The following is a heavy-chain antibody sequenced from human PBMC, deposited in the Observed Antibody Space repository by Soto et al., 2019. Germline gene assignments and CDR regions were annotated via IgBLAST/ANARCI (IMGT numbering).Heavy chain of an antibody. CDR2: IYYSGST. V-gene: IGHV4-39*01. CDR1: GGPIISSSYY. Sequence: SETLSLTYSVSGGPIISSSYYWGWILHPRGKGLEWIGSIYYSGSTYYNPSLKSRVTISVDTSKNQFSLKLSSVTAADTAVYYCARINWGLSYYYGMDVWGQGTTVTVSS. CDR3: ARINWGLSYYYGMDV. D-gene: IGHD7-27*01. J-gene: IGHJ6*02.